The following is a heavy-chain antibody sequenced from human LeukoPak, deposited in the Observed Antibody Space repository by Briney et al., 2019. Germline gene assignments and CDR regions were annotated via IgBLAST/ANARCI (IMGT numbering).Heavy chain of an antibody. V-gene: IGHV3-33*01. CDR1: GFTFSSYG. D-gene: IGHD6-13*01. CDR3: ARETIAAAGNNYYGMDV. J-gene: IGHJ6*02. Sequence: PGGSLRLSCAASGFTFSSYGMPWVRQAPGKGLEWVAVIWYDGSNKYYADSVKGRFTISRDSSKNMLYLQMNSLRAEDTAVYYCARETIAAAGNNYYGMDVWGQGTTVTVSS. CDR2: IWYDGSNK.